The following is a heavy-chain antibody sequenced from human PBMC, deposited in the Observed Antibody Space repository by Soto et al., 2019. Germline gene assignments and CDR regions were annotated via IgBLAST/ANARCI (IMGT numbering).Heavy chain of an antibody. D-gene: IGHD1-1*01. CDR1: GGSVSSSSYY. CDR3: VRLEGLATNSYYFDY. CDR2: VYYSGST. Sequence: SETLSLTCTVSGGSVSSSSYYWGWVRQPPGKGLEWIGSVYYSGSTYYNPSLESRVTISVDKSKNQFSLKLMSLSAADTAVYYCVRLEGLATNSYYFDYWSQGALVTVSS. J-gene: IGHJ4*02. V-gene: IGHV4-39*01.